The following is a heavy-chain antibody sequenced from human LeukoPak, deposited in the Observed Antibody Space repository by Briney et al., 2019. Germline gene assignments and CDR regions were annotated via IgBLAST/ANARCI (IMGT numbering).Heavy chain of an antibody. J-gene: IGHJ4*02. CDR1: GGSISSYY. D-gene: IGHD1-26*01. CDR2: ISYSGST. V-gene: IGHV4-59*12. Sequence: SETLSLTCTVSGGSISSYYWSWIRQPPGKGLEWSGYISYSGSTNYNPSLKTRVTISVDESKNQFSLKLTSVTAADTAVYYCARGKIDIVGAVTFDYWGQGTLVTVSS. CDR3: ARGKIDIVGAVTFDY.